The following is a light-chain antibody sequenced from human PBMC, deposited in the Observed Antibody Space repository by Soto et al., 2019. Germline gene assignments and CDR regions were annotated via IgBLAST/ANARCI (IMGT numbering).Light chain of an antibody. J-gene: IGLJ2*01. CDR2: EDT. CDR3: SSDSPTGVRL. Sequence: QPVLTQPASVSGSPGQSITISCTGSPDLVSWYQQHPGSAPKLLIDEDTKRPSAVSERFSGSRSGNTASLTISGLQADDEADYYCSSDSPTGVRLFGGGTKVTVL. V-gene: IGLV2-23*01. CDR1: SPDL.